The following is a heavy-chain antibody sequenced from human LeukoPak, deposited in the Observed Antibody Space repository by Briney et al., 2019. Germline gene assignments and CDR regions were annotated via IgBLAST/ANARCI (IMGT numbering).Heavy chain of an antibody. Sequence: GGSLRLSCVASGFAFNIYGMHWVRQAPGKGLQWVAFIRYDASNEYYVESVKGRFTISRDNTENTLYLQMNSLRAEDTAVYYCARYDYWSGYYPLDLWGQGTLVTVSS. CDR1: GFAFNIYG. CDR3: ARYDYWSGYYPLDL. D-gene: IGHD3-3*01. CDR2: IRYDASNE. V-gene: IGHV3-30*02. J-gene: IGHJ4*02.